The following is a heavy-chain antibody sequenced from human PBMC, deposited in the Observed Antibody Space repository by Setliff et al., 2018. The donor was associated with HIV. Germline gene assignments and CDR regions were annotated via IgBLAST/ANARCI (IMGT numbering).Heavy chain of an antibody. CDR1: GGSITTSTFY. Sequence: KTSETLSLTCTVSGGSITTSTFYWGWIRQPPGKGLEWIGSIYYSGSTYYNPSLKTRVTISVGGSKNQFSLKLKSVTAADTAVYYCARWHPPYGFWEEDYWGQGTLVTVSS. D-gene: IGHD3-10*01. CDR3: ARWHPPYGFWEEDY. CDR2: IYYSGST. J-gene: IGHJ4*02. V-gene: IGHV4-39*01.